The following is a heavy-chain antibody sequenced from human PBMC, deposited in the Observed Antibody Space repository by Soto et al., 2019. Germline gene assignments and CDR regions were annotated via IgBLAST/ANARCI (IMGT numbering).Heavy chain of an antibody. CDR2: IGTAGDT. J-gene: IGHJ6*02. V-gene: IGHV3-13*01. D-gene: IGHD5-18*01. Sequence: GGSLRLSCAASGFTFSSYDMHWVRQATGKGLEWVSAIGTAGDTYYPGSVKGRFTISRENAKNSLYLQMNSLRAGDTAVYYCARVQGGYNYDPYGMDVWGQGTTVTVSS. CDR3: ARVQGGYNYDPYGMDV. CDR1: GFTFSSYD.